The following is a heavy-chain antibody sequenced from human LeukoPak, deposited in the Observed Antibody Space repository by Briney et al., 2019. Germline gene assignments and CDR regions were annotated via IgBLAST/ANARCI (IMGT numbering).Heavy chain of an antibody. Sequence: KLSETLSLTCTVSGGSISSYYWSWIRQPPGKGLEWIGYIYTSGSTNYNPSLKSRVTISVDTSKNQFSLKLSSVTAADTAVYYCARLIHPRRPPYYYYYMDVWGKGTTVTVSS. J-gene: IGHJ6*03. D-gene: IGHD2-21*01. V-gene: IGHV4-4*09. CDR3: ARLIHPRRPPYYYYYMDV. CDR2: IYTSGST. CDR1: GGSISSYY.